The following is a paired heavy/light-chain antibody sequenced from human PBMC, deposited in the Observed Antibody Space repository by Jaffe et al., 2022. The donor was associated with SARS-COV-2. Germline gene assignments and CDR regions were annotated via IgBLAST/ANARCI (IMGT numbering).Light chain of an antibody. V-gene: IGKV4-1*01. CDR3: QQYYSTPYT. Sequence: DVVMTQSPDSLAVSLGERATINCKSSQSVFYSSYNKNYLAWYQQKPGQPPKLLIYWASTRESGVPDRFSGSGSGTDFTLTISSLQAEDVAVYYCQQYYSTPYTFGQGTKLEI. CDR1: QSVFYSSYNKNY. CDR2: WAS. J-gene: IGKJ2*01.
Heavy chain of an antibody. CDR1: GFTFSSYW. D-gene: IGHD3-9*01. CDR2: INQDGSEK. J-gene: IGHJ3*02. V-gene: IGHV3-7*01. Sequence: EVQLVESGGGLVQPGGSLRLSCAASGFTFSSYWMNWVRQAPGKGLEWVANINQDGSEKYYVDSVKGRFTISRDNAKNSLFLQMNSLRAEDTAAYYCARATNPYYDILTGYYHVGAFDIWGQGTMVTVSS. CDR3: ARATNPYYDILTGYYHVGAFDI.